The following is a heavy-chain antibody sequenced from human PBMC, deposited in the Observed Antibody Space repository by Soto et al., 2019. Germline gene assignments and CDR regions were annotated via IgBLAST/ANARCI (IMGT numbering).Heavy chain of an antibody. D-gene: IGHD6-6*01. V-gene: IGHV4-30-2*01. CDR3: ARGSSIAGLYYGMDV. CDR1: GGSISSGGYS. Sequence: TSETLSLTCAVSGGSISSGGYSWSWIRQPPGKGLEWIGYIYHSGSTYYNPSLKSRVTISVDRSKNQFSLKLSSVTAADTAVYYCARGSSIAGLYYGMDVCGQGTTVTVSS. J-gene: IGHJ6*02. CDR2: IYHSGST.